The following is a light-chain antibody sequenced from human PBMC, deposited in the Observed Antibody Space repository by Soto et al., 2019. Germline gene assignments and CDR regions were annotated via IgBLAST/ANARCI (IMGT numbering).Light chain of an antibody. Sequence: NFMLSQPLSVSDSPGMTVTISCTRSSGNIANNYVQWYQQRPGSAPTTLIFDDDQRPSGVPDRFSGFVDVSSNSASLTISGLKSDDEADYYCQSYHAKNRYWVFGGGTKLTVL. J-gene: IGLJ3*02. CDR1: SGNIANNY. V-gene: IGLV6-57*04. CDR2: DDD. CDR3: QSYHAKNRYWV.